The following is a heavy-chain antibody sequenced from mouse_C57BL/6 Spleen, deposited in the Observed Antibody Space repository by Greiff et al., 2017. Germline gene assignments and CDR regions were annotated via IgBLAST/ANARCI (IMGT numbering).Heavy chain of an antibody. CDR3: ARGATTVVATKAMDY. J-gene: IGHJ4*01. CDR2: IDPSDSYT. D-gene: IGHD1-1*01. CDR1: GYTFTSYW. Sequence: QVQLQQPGAELVMPGASVKLSCKASGYTFTSYWMHWVKQRPGQGLEWIGDIDPSDSYTNYNQKFKGKSTVTVDKSSSTAYMQLSSLTSEDSAVYYCARGATTVVATKAMDYWGQGTSVTVSS. V-gene: IGHV1-69*01.